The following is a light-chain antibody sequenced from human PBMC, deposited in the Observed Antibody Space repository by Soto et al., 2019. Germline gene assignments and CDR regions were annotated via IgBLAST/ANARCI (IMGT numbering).Light chain of an antibody. Sequence: VMTQSTATLFVTPGGRVPVQCRASQSVPSNLAWYQHQPGQSPRLIXYGASTRATGIPARFSGSGSGTEFTLTISSLQSEDFAAYYCQQYNYWPPITFGQGTRLYIK. CDR2: GAS. V-gene: IGKV3-15*01. CDR3: QQYNYWPPIT. CDR1: QSVPSN. J-gene: IGKJ5*01.